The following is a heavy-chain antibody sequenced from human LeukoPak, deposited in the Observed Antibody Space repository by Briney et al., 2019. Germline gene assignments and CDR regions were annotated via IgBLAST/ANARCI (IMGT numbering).Heavy chain of an antibody. J-gene: IGHJ4*02. CDR3: ARGHYDVLAASYKWTPDY. Sequence: PGGSLRLSCAASGFTFNTFNMNWVRQAPGKGLEWVSSITSGGDYIYYADSVRGRFTTSRDNAKNSLSLQLNSLRVEDTAVYYCARGHYDVLAASYKWTPDYWGQGTLVTVSS. D-gene: IGHD3-9*01. CDR2: ITSGGDYI. CDR1: GFTFNTFN. V-gene: IGHV3-21*01.